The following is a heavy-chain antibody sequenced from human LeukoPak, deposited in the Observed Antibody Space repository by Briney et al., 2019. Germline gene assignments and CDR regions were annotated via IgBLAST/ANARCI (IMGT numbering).Heavy chain of an antibody. CDR3: AREGAEGTAFDI. J-gene: IGHJ3*02. CDR1: GYTFTGYY. V-gene: IGHV1-2*02. Sequence: GASVKVSCKPSGYTFTGYYMHWVRQAPGQGLEWMGWINPNSGGTNYPQKFQGRVTMTRDTSISTAYMELSRLRSDDTAVYYCAREGAEGTAFDIWGQGTMVTVSS. D-gene: IGHD1-1*01. CDR2: INPNSGGT.